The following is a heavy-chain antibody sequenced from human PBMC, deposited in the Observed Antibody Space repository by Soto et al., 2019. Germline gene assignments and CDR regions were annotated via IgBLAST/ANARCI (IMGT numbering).Heavy chain of an antibody. CDR3: ARDPRSITGTTSSEDFQH. CDR1: GGTFSGYA. D-gene: IGHD1-20*01. Sequence: QAQLMQSGAEVKKPGSSVKVSCKASGGTFSGYAISWVRQAPGQGLEWMGGIIPVLGITNYAQNFQGRITIDADESTGTAYMDLRSLRSEDTAVYYCARDPRSITGTTSSEDFQHWGPGTLVSVSS. V-gene: IGHV1-69*01. J-gene: IGHJ1*01. CDR2: IIPVLGIT.